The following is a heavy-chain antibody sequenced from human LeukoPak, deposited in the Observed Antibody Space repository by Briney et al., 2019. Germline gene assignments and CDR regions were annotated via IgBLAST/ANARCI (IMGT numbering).Heavy chain of an antibody. CDR2: ISGYNGNT. D-gene: IGHD6-19*01. Sequence: ASVKVSCKASGYTFTSYAISWVRQAPGQGLEWMGWISGYNGNTNSAQKLQGRVTMTTDTSTSTGYMELRSLRSDDTAVYYCARDSKESSGWYGFDYWGQGTLVTVSS. CDR3: ARDSKESSGWYGFDY. CDR1: GYTFTSYA. J-gene: IGHJ4*02. V-gene: IGHV1-18*01.